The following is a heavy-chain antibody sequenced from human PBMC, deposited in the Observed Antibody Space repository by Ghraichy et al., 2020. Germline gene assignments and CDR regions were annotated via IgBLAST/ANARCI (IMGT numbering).Heavy chain of an antibody. CDR1: GGSVSSGSYY. Sequence: SQTLSLTCTVSGGSVSSGSYYWSWIRQPPGKGLEWIGYIYYSGSTNYNPSLKSRVTISVDTSKNQFSLKLSSVTAADTAVYYCARGLGGLDYWGQGTLVTVSS. J-gene: IGHJ4*02. CDR3: ARGLGGLDY. D-gene: IGHD3-16*01. CDR2: IYYSGST. V-gene: IGHV4-61*01.